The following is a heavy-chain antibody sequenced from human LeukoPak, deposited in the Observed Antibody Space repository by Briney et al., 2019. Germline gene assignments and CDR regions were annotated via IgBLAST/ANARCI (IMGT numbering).Heavy chain of an antibody. Sequence: ASVKLSCKASGYTFTGYYMHWVRQAPGQGLEWMACINPNSGGTNYAQKVQGRVTITRDTSISTPYMELSRLRSDDTAVYYCARDIHEMGFWTPVLSTVDYYYMDVWGKGTTVTVSS. CDR1: GYTFTGYY. V-gene: IGHV1-2*02. CDR3: ARDIHEMGFWTPVLSTVDYYYMDV. D-gene: IGHD3/OR15-3a*01. CDR2: INPNSGGT. J-gene: IGHJ6*03.